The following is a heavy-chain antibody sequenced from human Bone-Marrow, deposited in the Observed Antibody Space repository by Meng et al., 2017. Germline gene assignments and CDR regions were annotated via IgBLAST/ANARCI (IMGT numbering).Heavy chain of an antibody. Sequence: QVQLQESGPGLVKPSQTLSLTRTVSGGSISSGDYYWSWIRQPPGKGLEWIGYIYYSGSTYYNPSLKSRVTISVDTSKNQFSLKLSSVTAADTAVYYCASSMSTVTDEIDYWGQGTLVTVSS. CDR2: IYYSGST. J-gene: IGHJ4*02. CDR1: GGSISSGDYY. CDR3: ASSMSTVTDEIDY. D-gene: IGHD4-17*01. V-gene: IGHV4-30-4*01.